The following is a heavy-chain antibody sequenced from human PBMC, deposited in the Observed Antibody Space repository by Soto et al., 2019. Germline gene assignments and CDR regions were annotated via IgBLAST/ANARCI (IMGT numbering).Heavy chain of an antibody. CDR3: ARAGVYDYIWGSYRSYDY. J-gene: IGHJ4*02. CDR1: GGSFSGYY. Sequence: SETLSLTCAVYGGSFSGYYWSWIRQPPGKRLERIGEINHSESTNYNPSLKSRVTISVDTSKNQFSLKLSSVTAADTAVYYCARAGVYDYIWGSYRSYDYWGQGTLVTVSS. D-gene: IGHD3-16*02. CDR2: INHSEST. V-gene: IGHV4-34*01.